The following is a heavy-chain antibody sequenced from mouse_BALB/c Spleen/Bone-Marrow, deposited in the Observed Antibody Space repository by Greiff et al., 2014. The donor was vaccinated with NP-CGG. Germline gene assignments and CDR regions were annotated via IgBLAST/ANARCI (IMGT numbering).Heavy chain of an antibody. Sequence: EVQGVESGGGLVKPGGSLKLSCAASGFTFSSYAMSWVRQTPEKRLEWVATISSGGGYTYYPDSVKGRFTISRDNAKNTLYLQMSSLRSEDTAMYYCARHGITRLLDYWGQGTTLTVSS. J-gene: IGHJ2*01. CDR3: ARHGITRLLDY. CDR1: GFTFSSYA. D-gene: IGHD2-4*01. CDR2: ISSGGGYT. V-gene: IGHV5-9-3*01.